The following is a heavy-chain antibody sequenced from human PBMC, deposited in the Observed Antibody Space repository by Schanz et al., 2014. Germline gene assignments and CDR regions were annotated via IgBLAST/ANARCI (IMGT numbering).Heavy chain of an antibody. J-gene: IGHJ6*02. D-gene: IGHD5-18*01. CDR3: ARGPSQGYSYGHNIGAYYYGMDV. CDR2: INAGTGNT. Sequence: QVQLVQSGAEVKKPGASVKVSCKASGYTFSSYGISWVRQAPGQGLEWMGWINAGTGNTEYSQKFQGRVTITRDTLASTASMELSSLRSEDTAVYYCARGPSQGYSYGHNIGAYYYGMDVWGQGTTVTVSS. V-gene: IGHV1-18*04. CDR1: GYTFSSYG.